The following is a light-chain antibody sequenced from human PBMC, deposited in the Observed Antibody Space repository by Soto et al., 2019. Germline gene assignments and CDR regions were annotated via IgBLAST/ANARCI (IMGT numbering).Light chain of an antibody. V-gene: IGLV1-47*01. J-gene: IGLJ2*01. Sequence: PVLTQPPSASGTPGQRVTISCSGSSSNIGSFYVYWYQQLPGTAPKLLIYRNDQRPSGVPDRFSGSKSGTSASLAISGLRSEDEADYYCAAWDDSLSVVFGGGTKVTVL. CDR1: SSNIGSFY. CDR3: AAWDDSLSVV. CDR2: RND.